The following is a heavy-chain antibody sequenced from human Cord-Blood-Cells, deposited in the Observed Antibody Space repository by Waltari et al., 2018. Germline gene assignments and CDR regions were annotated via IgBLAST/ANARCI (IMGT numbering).Heavy chain of an antibody. Sequence: EVQLLESGGGLVQPGGSLRLSCAASGFTFSSYAMSWVRQAPGKGLEWVSAIRGSGGRTYYADSVKGRFTISRDNSKNTLYLQMNSLRAEDTAVYYCAIVREYSSSWYDYWGQGTLVTVSS. CDR1: GFTFSSYA. J-gene: IGHJ4*02. D-gene: IGHD6-13*01. V-gene: IGHV3-23*01. CDR2: IRGSGGRT. CDR3: AIVREYSSSWYDY.